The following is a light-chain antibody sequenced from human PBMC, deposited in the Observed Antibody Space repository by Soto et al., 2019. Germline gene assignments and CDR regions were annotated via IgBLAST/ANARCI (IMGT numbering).Light chain of an antibody. CDR2: AAS. V-gene: IGKV1-9*01. CDR1: QGISSY. J-gene: IGKJ2*01. Sequence: DIQLTQSPSFLSASVGDRVTITCRASQGISSYLAWYQQKPVKDPKLLIYAASTLQSGVPSRFSGSGSGTEFTLTISSLQPEDFSTYYCQQLNSYRTFGQGTKLEIK. CDR3: QQLNSYRT.